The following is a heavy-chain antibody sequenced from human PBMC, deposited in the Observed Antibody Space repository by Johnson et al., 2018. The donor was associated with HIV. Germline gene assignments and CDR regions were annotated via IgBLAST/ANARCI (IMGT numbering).Heavy chain of an antibody. J-gene: IGHJ3*02. CDR3: ARSSGYYGTDAFDI. CDR1: GFTFSSYG. V-gene: IGHV3-30*19. Sequence: QMMLVESGGGLVKPGGSLRLSCAASGFTFSSYGMHWVRQAPGKGLEWVAVISYDGNNKYSADSVKGRFTISRDNSKNTLYLQMNSLRPEDTAVYYCARSSGYYGTDAFDIWGQGTMVTVSS. D-gene: IGHD3-22*01. CDR2: ISYDGNNK.